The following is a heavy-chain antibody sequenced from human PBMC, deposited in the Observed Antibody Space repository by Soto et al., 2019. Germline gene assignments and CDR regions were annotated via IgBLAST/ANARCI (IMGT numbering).Heavy chain of an antibody. J-gene: IGHJ5*02. CDR2: ITGRGDST. CDR3: AKDLYVQPPSGWFDP. V-gene: IGHV3-23*01. Sequence: PGGSLTLSCAASGFPFSDHAMHWVRQTPGKGLEWVSAITGRGDSTYYADSVKGRFTISGDNSKSTLYLQMMSLRAEDTAVYYCAKDLYVQPPSGWFDPWGQGTVVTVSS. CDR1: GFPFSDHA. D-gene: IGHD1-26*01.